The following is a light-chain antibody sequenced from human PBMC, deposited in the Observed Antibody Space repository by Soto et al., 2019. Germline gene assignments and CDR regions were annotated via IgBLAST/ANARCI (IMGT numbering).Light chain of an antibody. Sequence: DIQMTQSPSTLSASVGDRVTITCRASQSISVWLAWYQQKAGKAPNLLIYKASRLESGVPSRFSSSGSETEFTLTISGLQPGDSATYYCQQYSSYAPTFGQGTKVEVK. CDR2: KAS. J-gene: IGKJ1*01. V-gene: IGKV1-5*03. CDR1: QSISVW. CDR3: QQYSSYAPT.